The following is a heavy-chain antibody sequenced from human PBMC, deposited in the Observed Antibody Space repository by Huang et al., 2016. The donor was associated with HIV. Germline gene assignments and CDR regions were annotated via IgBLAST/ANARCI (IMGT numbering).Heavy chain of an antibody. CDR1: GGSIRSDNYY. CDR2: SYYSGST. J-gene: IGHJ4*02. V-gene: IGHV4-39*01. D-gene: IGHD3-10*01. Sequence: QLQLQESGPGLVKPSETLSLTCTVSGGSIRSDNYYWGWIRPPPGKGLEWIGSSYYSGSTYYNPSLKSRVTITVDTAKNQFSRKRRSVTAADTAVYYCARLPGSITMIRGVITDPYWGQGTLVTVSS. CDR3: ARLPGSITMIRGVITDPY.